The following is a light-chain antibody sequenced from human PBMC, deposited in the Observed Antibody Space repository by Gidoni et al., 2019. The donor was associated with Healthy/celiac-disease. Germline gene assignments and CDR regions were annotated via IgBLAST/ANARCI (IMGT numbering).Light chain of an antibody. CDR2: GAS. CDR1: QSVSSN. CDR3: QQYNNWPPLT. V-gene: IGKV3-15*01. J-gene: IGKJ4*01. Sequence: VRTQTPATLSVSPGERATLSCRASQSVSSNLAWYQQKPGQAPRLLIYGASTRATGIPARFSGSGSGTEFTLTISSLQSEDFAVYSCQQYNNWPPLTFGGGTKVEIK.